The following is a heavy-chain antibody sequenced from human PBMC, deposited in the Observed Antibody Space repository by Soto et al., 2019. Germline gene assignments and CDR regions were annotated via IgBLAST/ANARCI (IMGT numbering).Heavy chain of an antibody. CDR3: ASDPLGIIAFDI. Sequence: GGSLRLSCAASGFTVSSNYMSWVRQAPGKGLEWVSVIYSGGSKYYADSVKVRFTISRHNSKNKLYRQMNSLRAEDTAVYFCASDPLGIIAFDIWGQGTMVTVSS. V-gene: IGHV3-53*04. D-gene: IGHD1-26*01. CDR1: GFTVSSNY. J-gene: IGHJ3*02. CDR2: IYSGGSK.